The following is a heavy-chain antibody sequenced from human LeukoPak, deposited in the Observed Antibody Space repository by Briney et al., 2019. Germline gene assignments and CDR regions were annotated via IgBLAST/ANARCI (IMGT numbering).Heavy chain of an antibody. CDR2: IYPGDSDT. Sequence: SGESLKISCQGSGYSFTSYWIGWVRQMPGKGLEWMGIIYPGDSDTRYSPSFQGQVTISADKSISTAYLQWSSLKASDTAMYYCARGAEYYYDSSGYYPWGQGTLVTVSS. D-gene: IGHD3-22*01. J-gene: IGHJ5*02. CDR3: ARGAEYYYDSSGYYP. CDR1: GYSFTSYW. V-gene: IGHV5-51*01.